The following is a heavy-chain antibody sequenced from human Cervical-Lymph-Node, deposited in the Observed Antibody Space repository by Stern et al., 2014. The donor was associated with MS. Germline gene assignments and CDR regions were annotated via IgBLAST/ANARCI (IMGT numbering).Heavy chain of an antibody. CDR3: ARGSSSWRGYYYFDY. V-gene: IGHV4-31*01. Sequence: QVQLQESGPGLVKPSQTLSLTCTVSGGSISSGGYYWSWIRQHPGKGLEWIGDIYYSGSTYYNPSLKSLVTISVDTSKNQFSLKLSSVTAADTAVYYCARGSSSWRGYYYFDYWGQGTLVTVSS. CDR2: IYYSGST. J-gene: IGHJ4*02. CDR1: GGSISSGGYY. D-gene: IGHD6-13*01.